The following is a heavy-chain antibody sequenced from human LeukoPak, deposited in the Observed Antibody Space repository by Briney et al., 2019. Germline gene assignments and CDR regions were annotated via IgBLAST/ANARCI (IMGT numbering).Heavy chain of an antibody. Sequence: PGGSLRLSCTAPGFTFSSYGMHWVRQAPGKGLEWVAFIRYDGSNKYYAESVKSRFTISRDNSKNTLYLQMNSLRAEDTAVYYCASRHLIRGFDPWGQGTLVTVSS. J-gene: IGHJ5*02. D-gene: IGHD3-10*01. CDR2: IRYDGSNK. V-gene: IGHV3-30*02. CDR3: ASRHLIRGFDP. CDR1: GFTFSSYG.